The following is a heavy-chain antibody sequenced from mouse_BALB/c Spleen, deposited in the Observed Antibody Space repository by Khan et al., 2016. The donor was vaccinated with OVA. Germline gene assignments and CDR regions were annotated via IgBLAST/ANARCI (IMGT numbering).Heavy chain of an antibody. V-gene: IGHV3-2*02. Sequence: EVQLQESGPGLVKPSQSLSLTGPVTAYSITSDYAWNWIRQFPGNKLDGMGYISSSGSTNYNPTPKSRISLNRDTSKNQLFMTLHYVTTEDTATDDGERDGSRYNYAMDYWGQGTSVTVSS. J-gene: IGHJ4*01. D-gene: IGHD2-3*01. CDR3: ERDGSRYNYAMDY. CDR2: ISSSGST. CDR1: AYSITSDYA.